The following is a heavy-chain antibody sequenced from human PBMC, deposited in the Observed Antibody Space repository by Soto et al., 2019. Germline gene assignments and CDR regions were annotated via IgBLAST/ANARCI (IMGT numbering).Heavy chain of an antibody. V-gene: IGHV4-30-4*01. CDR2: IYYSGST. CDR3: AGRDHDYRFASDF. CDR1: GGSISSGDYY. J-gene: IGHJ4*02. Sequence: QVQLQESGPGLVKPSQTLSLTCTFSGGSISSGDYYWSWIRQPPGKGLEWIGYIYYSGSTYYNPSLKSRVTISVDTSKNQFSLKLSSVTAADTAVYYCAGRDHDYRFASDFWGQGTLVTVSS. D-gene: IGHD4-4*01.